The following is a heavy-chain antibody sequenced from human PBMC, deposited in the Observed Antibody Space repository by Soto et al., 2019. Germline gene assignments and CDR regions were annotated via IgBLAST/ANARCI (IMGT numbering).Heavy chain of an antibody. D-gene: IGHD2-15*01. V-gene: IGHV1-2*02. CDR2: INPNSGGT. CDR1: GYTFTGYY. CDR3: ARVLRYCSGGSCYSHYYYYGMDV. Sequence: ASVKVSCKASGYTFTGYYMHWVRQAPGQGXEWMGWINPNSGGTNYAQKFQGRVTMTRDTSISTAYMELSRLRSDDTAVYYCARVLRYCSGGSCYSHYYYYGMDVWGQGSTVTVSS. J-gene: IGHJ6*02.